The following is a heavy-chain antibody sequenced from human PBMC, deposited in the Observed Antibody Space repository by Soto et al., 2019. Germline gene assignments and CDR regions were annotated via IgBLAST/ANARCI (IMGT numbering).Heavy chain of an antibody. Sequence: GASVKGSCKATGYTFGAYTMNWVRQAHGQSREWMGWINAGSGNTKYSQNFQGRVSITRDTSASTVYMELTGLTSEDTAVYYCARDTETLGPRANDALDIWGQGTMVTVS. CDR3: ARDTETLGPRANDALDI. J-gene: IGHJ3*02. V-gene: IGHV1-3*01. D-gene: IGHD3-3*02. CDR2: INAGSGNT. CDR1: GYTFGAYT.